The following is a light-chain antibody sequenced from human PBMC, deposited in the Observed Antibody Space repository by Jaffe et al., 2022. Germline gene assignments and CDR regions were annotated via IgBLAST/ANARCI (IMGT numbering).Light chain of an antibody. CDR1: SSDVGGYNY. Sequence: QSALTQPPSASGSPGQSVTISCTGTSSDVGGYNYVSWYQQHPGKAPKLMIYEVNKRPSGVPDRFSGSKSGNTASLTVSGLQAEDEADYYCSSYAGSSNSIFGGGTKLTVL. V-gene: IGLV2-8*01. CDR3: SSYAGSSNSI. CDR2: EVN. J-gene: IGLJ2*01.